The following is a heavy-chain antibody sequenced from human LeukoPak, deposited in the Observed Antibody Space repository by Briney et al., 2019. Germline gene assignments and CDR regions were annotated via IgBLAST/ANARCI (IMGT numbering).Heavy chain of an antibody. CDR2: ISSSSSYI. J-gene: IGHJ4*02. D-gene: IGHD3-10*01. CDR1: VFTFARYS. Sequence: PGGSLRPSCAASVFTFARYSMSWVRQAPGEGLEWVSSISSSSSYIYYADSVKGRFTISRDNAKNSLYLQMNSLRAEDTAVYYCARVPMVRGVIITTFPIDYWGQGTLVTVSS. CDR3: ARVPMVRGVIITTFPIDY. V-gene: IGHV3-21*01.